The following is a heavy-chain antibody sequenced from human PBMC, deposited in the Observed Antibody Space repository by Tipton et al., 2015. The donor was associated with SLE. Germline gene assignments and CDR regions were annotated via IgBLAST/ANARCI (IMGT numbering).Heavy chain of an antibody. CDR1: GFSLRSYD. CDR2: IWFDGSNK. Sequence: SLRLSCAASGFSLRSYDMHWVRQSPGKGLEWVAFIWFDGSNKNYIDSVKGRFTISRDNSQNTLYLQMSFLRVDDTAVYYCVRGRQQLGLTGASPSYWGQGTLVSVSS. V-gene: IGHV3-33*01. D-gene: IGHD6-13*01. CDR3: VRGRQQLGLTGASPSY. J-gene: IGHJ4*02.